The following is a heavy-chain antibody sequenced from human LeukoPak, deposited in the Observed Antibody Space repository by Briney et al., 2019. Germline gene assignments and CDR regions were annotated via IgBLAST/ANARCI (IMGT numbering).Heavy chain of an antibody. J-gene: IGHJ4*02. D-gene: IGHD2-2*01. CDR2: ILYDGSNK. CDR3: AKPRGGRYCTSASCYAELLSGGWYDY. CDR1: GFTFSTYG. Sequence: GGSLRLSCAASGFTFSTYGMHWVGQAPGKGLEWVAVILYDGSNKYYIDSVKGRFTISRDNSKNTLYLQMNSLRAEDTAMYYCAKPRGGRYCTSASCYAELLSGGWYDYWGQGTLVTVS. V-gene: IGHV3-30*18.